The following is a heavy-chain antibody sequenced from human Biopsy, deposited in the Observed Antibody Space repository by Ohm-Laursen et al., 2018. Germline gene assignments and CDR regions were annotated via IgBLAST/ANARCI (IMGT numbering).Heavy chain of an antibody. CDR2: IGGGGATT. CDR3: VKHASPSTAYYFHD. CDR1: GFTFRDYR. Sequence: GSLRLSCAASGFTFRDYRMSWVRQAPGKGLEWVSMIGGGGATTYYADSAKGRFTISRDNFKETVDLQMDSLTADDTALYYCVKHASPSTAYYFHDWGQGTLVTVS. J-gene: IGHJ4*02. V-gene: IGHV3-23*01. D-gene: IGHD2-21*02.